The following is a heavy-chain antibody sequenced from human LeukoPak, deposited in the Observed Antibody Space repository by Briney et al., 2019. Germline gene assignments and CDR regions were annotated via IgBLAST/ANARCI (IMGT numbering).Heavy chain of an antibody. CDR2: IYYSGST. CDR1: GGSISSYY. V-gene: IGHV4-59*01. Sequence: SETLSLTCTVSGGSISSYYWSWIRQPPGKGLEWIGYIYYSGSTNYNPSLKSRVTISVDTSKNQFSLKLSSVTAADTAVYYCARETDYDILTGYPDYWGQGTLVTVSS. D-gene: IGHD3-9*01. J-gene: IGHJ4*02. CDR3: ARETDYDILTGYPDY.